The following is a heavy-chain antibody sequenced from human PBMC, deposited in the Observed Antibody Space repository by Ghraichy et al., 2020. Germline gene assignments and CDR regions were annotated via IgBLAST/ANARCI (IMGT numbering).Heavy chain of an antibody. J-gene: IGHJ2*01. V-gene: IGHV4-34*01. D-gene: IGHD2-21*02. CDR2: INHSGST. Sequence: ESLNISCAVYGGSFSGYYWSWIRQPPGKGLEWIGEINHSGSTNYNPSLKSRVTISVDTSKNQFSLKLSSVTAADTAVYYCARPQGLLYWYFDLWGRGTLVTVSS. CDR3: ARPQGLLYWYFDL. CDR1: GGSFSGYY.